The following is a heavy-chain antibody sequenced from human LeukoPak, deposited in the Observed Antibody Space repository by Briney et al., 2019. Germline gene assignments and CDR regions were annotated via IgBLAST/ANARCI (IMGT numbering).Heavy chain of an antibody. V-gene: IGHV3-23*01. CDR3: GEGH. Sequence: GGSLRLSCAASGFTFSNFAMIWVSQAPGKGLEWVSAISGSGDKTHYADSVKGRFTISRDNSKSVLYMQLNNLRLEDTAVYYCGEGHWGRGTLVTVSS. J-gene: IGHJ4*02. CDR1: GFTFSNFA. CDR2: ISGSGDKT.